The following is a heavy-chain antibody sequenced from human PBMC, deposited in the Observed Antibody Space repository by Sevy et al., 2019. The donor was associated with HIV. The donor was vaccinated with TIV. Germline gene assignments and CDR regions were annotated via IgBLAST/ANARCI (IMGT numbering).Heavy chain of an antibody. Sequence: GGSLRLSCAASGFTFSSYWMHWVRQAPGKGLVWVSRINSDGSSTSYADSVKGRFTISRDNAKNTLYLQMNSLRAEDTAVYYCARVNGYSSGWYEYWGQRTLVTVSS. CDR2: INSDGSST. CDR3: ARVNGYSSGWYEY. J-gene: IGHJ4*02. CDR1: GFTFSSYW. D-gene: IGHD6-19*01. V-gene: IGHV3-74*01.